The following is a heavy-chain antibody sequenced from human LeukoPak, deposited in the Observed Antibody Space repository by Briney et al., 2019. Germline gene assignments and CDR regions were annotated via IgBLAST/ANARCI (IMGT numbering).Heavy chain of an antibody. CDR3: ARHRGIAALSGVGY. V-gene: IGHV4-34*01. CDR1: GGSFSGYY. J-gene: IGHJ4*02. Sequence: SETLSLTCAVYGGSFSGYYWSWIRQPPGKGLEWIGEINHSGSTNYNPSLKSRVTISVDTSKNQFSLKLSSVTAADTAVYYCARHRGIAALSGVGYWGQGTLVTVSS. CDR2: INHSGST. D-gene: IGHD6-13*01.